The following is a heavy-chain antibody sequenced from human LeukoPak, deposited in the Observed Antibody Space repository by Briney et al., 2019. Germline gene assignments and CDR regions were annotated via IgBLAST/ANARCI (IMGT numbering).Heavy chain of an antibody. CDR3: SVLLTYCSSTSCSPYYMDV. J-gene: IGHJ6*03. CDR1: GGTFSSYA. Sequence: SVKVSCKASGGTFSSYAISWVRQAPGQGLEWMGRIIPIFGTANYAQKFQGRVTITTDESTSTAYMELSSLRSEDTAVYYCSVLLTYCSSTSCSPYYMDVWGKGTTVTVSS. CDR2: IIPIFGTA. V-gene: IGHV1-69*05. D-gene: IGHD2-2*01.